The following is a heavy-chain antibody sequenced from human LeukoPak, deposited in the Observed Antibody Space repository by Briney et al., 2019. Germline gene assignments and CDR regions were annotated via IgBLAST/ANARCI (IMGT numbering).Heavy chain of an antibody. CDR2: INHSGST. Sequence: SETLSLTCAVYGGSFGGYYRSWIRQPPGKGLEWIGEINHSGSTNYNPSLKSRVTISVDTSKNQFSLKLSSVTAADTAVYYCAREGFCTNGVCLPPPSAFWFDPWGQGTLVTVSS. D-gene: IGHD2-8*01. J-gene: IGHJ5*02. V-gene: IGHV4-34*01. CDR1: GGSFGGYY. CDR3: AREGFCTNGVCLPPPSAFWFDP.